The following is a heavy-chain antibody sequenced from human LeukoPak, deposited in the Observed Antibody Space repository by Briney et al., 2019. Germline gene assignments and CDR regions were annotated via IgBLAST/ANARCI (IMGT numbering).Heavy chain of an antibody. CDR1: GGSFSGYY. Sequence: KPSETLYLTCAVYGGSFSGYYWSWIRQPPGKGLEWIGEINHSGSTNYNPSLKSRVTILVDTSKNQFSLKLSSVTAADTAVYYCARGPPWGDTAMAPYFDYWGQGTLVTASS. CDR3: ARGPPWGDTAMAPYFDY. J-gene: IGHJ4*02. CDR2: INHSGST. D-gene: IGHD5-18*01. V-gene: IGHV4-34*01.